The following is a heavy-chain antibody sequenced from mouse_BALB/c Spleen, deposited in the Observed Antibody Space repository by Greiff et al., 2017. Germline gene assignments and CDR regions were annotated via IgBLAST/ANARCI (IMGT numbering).Heavy chain of an antibody. V-gene: IGHV14-3*02. CDR2: IDPANGNT. Sequence: DVHLVESGAELVKPGASVKLSCTASGFNIKDTYMHWVKQRPEQGLEWIGRIDPANGNTKYDPKFQGKATITADTSSNTAYLQLSSLTSEDTAVYYCARGQSFAYWGQGTLVTVSA. CDR3: ARGQSFAY. J-gene: IGHJ3*01. CDR1: GFNIKDTY.